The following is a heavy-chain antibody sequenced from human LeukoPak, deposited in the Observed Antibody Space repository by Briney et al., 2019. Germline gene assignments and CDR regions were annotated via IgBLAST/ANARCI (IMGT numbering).Heavy chain of an antibody. CDR2: ISVSGGSS. Sequence: GGSLRLSCAASGFTFSNAWMSWVRQAPGKGLEWVSTISVSGGSSYYADSVKGRFTISRDNSKNTLYLHMNSLRAEDTAVYYSAKSWFGELWKFDYWGQGTLVTVSS. D-gene: IGHD3-10*01. CDR3: AKSWFGELWKFDY. J-gene: IGHJ4*02. CDR1: GFTFSNAW. V-gene: IGHV3-23*01.